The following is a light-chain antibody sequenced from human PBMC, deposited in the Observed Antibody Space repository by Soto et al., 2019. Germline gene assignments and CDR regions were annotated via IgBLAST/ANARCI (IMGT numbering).Light chain of an antibody. CDR1: SSKIGSNT. CDR3: SAWDDSRNGGV. Sequence: QAVPTQPPSASVTPGQRVTISCSGSSSKIGSNTVNWYQQLPGTAPKLLIYSNNQRPSGVPDRFSGSKSGTSASLAISGLQSEDEADYYCSAWDDSRNGGVFGGGTKLTVL. V-gene: IGLV1-44*01. CDR2: SNN. J-gene: IGLJ3*02.